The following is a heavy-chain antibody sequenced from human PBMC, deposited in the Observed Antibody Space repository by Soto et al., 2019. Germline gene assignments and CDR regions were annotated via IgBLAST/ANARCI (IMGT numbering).Heavy chain of an antibody. V-gene: IGHV1-18*01. CDR3: ARHHGPTTSENWFDP. CDR1: GYTFFTYD. Sequence: ASVKVSCKASGYTFFTYDISWVRQAPGQGPEWMGWISTYSGDTKYAQKFQGRVTMTTDTSTTTAYLELRSLRSDDTVVYYCARHHGPTTSENWFDPWGQGTLVTVSS. D-gene: IGHD5-12*01. J-gene: IGHJ5*02. CDR2: ISTYSGDT.